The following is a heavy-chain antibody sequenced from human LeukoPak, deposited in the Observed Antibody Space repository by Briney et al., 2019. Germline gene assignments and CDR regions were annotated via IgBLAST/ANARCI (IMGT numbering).Heavy chain of an antibody. V-gene: IGHV3-48*01. CDR1: GFTFSSYS. J-gene: IGHJ4*02. Sequence: GGSLRLSCAASGFTFSSYSMNWVRQAPGKGLEWVSYISSSSSTIYYADSVKGRFTISRDNAKNSLYLQMNSLRAEDTAVYYCASYYGSGSYLHWGQGTLVTVSS. CDR3: ASYYGSGSYLH. D-gene: IGHD3-10*01. CDR2: ISSSSSTI.